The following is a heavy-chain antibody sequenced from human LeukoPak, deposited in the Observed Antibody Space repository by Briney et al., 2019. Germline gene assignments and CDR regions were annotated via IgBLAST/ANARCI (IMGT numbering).Heavy chain of an antibody. J-gene: IGHJ5*02. Sequence: SQTLSLTCKVSGASVSTSPYYWTWIRQPAGKGLEWIGRIFNIGLANYNPSFKSRVTISRDTSKNDFSLNLNSVIAADTAVYYRAASWNDERCFDPWGQGTLVIVSS. CDR3: AASWNDERCFDP. CDR1: GASVSTSPYY. CDR2: IFNIGLA. V-gene: IGHV4-61*02. D-gene: IGHD1-1*01.